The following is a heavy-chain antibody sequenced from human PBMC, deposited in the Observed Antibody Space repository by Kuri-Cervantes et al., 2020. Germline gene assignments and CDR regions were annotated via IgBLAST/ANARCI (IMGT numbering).Heavy chain of an antibody. Sequence: SETLSLTCTVSGGSISSYYWSWIRQPPGKGLEWIGYIYYSGSTNYNPSLKSRVTISVDTSKNQFSLKLSSATAADTAVYYCARGVYTSGSYSAFDIWGQGTMVTVSS. D-gene: IGHD1-26*01. J-gene: IGHJ3*02. CDR2: IYYSGST. CDR3: ARGVYTSGSYSAFDI. V-gene: IGHV4-59*12. CDR1: GGSISSYY.